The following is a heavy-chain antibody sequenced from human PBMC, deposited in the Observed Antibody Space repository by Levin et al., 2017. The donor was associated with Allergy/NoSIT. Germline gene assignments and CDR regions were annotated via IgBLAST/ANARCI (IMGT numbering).Heavy chain of an antibody. J-gene: IGHJ4*02. V-gene: IGHV4-61*02. CDR2: IYVTGST. CDR3: ARAEVGSEH. D-gene: IGHD3-10*01. CDR1: GDSISRGFYY. Sequence: PSETLSLTCSVSGDSISRGFYYWSWIRQPAGAGLEWIGRIYVTGSTTYSPSLKSRVTISVDTSKNQFSLKLSSVTAADTAVYYCARAEVGSEHWGQGTLVTVSS.